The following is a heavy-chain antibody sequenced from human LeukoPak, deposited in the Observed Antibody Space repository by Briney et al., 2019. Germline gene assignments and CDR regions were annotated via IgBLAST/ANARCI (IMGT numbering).Heavy chain of an antibody. D-gene: IGHD6-6*01. CDR3: ARDSSSHYFDY. V-gene: IGHV3-66*01. CDR1: GFTFSDYY. J-gene: IGHJ4*02. CDR2: IYTGGTT. Sequence: GGSLRLSCAASGFTFSDYYMICIRQAPGKGLEWVSIIYTGGTTHYTDSLRGRITISRDDSRNTVYLQMNSLRAEDTAVYYCARDSSSHYFDYWGQGTLVTVSS.